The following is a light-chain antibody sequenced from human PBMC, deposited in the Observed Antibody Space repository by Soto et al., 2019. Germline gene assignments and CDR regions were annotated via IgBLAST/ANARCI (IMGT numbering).Light chain of an antibody. J-gene: IGLJ3*02. CDR1: SSDVGGYKY. V-gene: IGLV2-14*01. CDR3: SSYTSSSTWV. Sequence: QSALTQPASVSGSPGQSITISCTGTSSDVGGYKYVSWYQQHPGKAPKLMIYEVSDRPTGVSNRFSGSKSDNTASLTISGLQAEDEADYYCSSYTSSSTWVFGGGTKLTVL. CDR2: EVS.